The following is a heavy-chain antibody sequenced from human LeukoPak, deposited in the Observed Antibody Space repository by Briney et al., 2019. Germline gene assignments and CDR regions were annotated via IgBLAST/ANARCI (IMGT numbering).Heavy chain of an antibody. CDR2: IYYSGST. J-gene: IGHJ5*02. CDR3: ARLSSLANIAARGRTWLDP. CDR1: GGSIDNSY. D-gene: IGHD6-6*01. Sequence: SETLSLTCTVSGGSIDNSYWTWIRQPPGKGLEWIGHIYYSGSTNYSPSLKSRVTISVDTSKNQFSLKLSSVTAADTAVYYCARLSSLANIAARGRTWLDPWGQGSLVTVSS. V-gene: IGHV4-59*01.